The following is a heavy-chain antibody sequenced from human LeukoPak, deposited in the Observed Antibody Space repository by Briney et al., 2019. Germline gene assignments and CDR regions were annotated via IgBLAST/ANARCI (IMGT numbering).Heavy chain of an antibody. CDR3: ARGYCSGGSCYSGGYYYGMDV. D-gene: IGHD2-15*01. CDR1: GFTFSSYA. J-gene: IGHJ6*02. V-gene: IGHV3-30-3*01. Sequence: PGGSLRLSCAASGFTFSSYAMHWVRQAPGKGLEWVAVISYDGSNKYYADSVKGRFTISRDNSKNTLYLQMNSLRAEDTAVYYCARGYCSGGSCYSGGYYYGMDVWGQGTTVTVSS. CDR2: ISYDGSNK.